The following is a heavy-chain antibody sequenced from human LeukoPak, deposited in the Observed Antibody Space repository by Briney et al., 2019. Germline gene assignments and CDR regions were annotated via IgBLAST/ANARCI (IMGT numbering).Heavy chain of an antibody. CDR1: GGSISGYY. J-gene: IGHJ3*01. V-gene: IGHV4-59*08. Sequence: PSETLSLTCTVSGGSISGYYWSWIRQPPGKGLECIGYIYHSGTTNYNPSLKSRVTISADTSKNQFSLKLTSVTAADTAIYYCARQRDYTDYLDAFDVWGQGTMVTVSS. D-gene: IGHD4-11*01. CDR2: IYHSGTT. CDR3: ARQRDYTDYLDAFDV.